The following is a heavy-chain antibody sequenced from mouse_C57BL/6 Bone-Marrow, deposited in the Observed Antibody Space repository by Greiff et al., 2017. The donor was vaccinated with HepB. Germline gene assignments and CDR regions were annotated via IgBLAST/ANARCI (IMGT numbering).Heavy chain of an antibody. CDR3: ARWGSSTYWYFDV. V-gene: IGHV1-80*01. D-gene: IGHD1-1*01. Sequence: QVQLQQSGAELVKPGASVKISCKASGYAFSSYWMNWVKQRPGKGLEWIGQIYPGDGDTNYNGKFKGKATLTADKSSSTAYMQLSSLTSEDSAVYFCARWGSSTYWYFDVWGTGTTVTVSS. CDR2: IYPGDGDT. CDR1: GYAFSSYW. J-gene: IGHJ1*03.